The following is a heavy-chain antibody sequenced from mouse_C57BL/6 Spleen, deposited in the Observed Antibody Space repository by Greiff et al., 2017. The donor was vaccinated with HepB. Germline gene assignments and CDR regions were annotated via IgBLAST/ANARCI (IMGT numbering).Heavy chain of an antibody. CDR1: GYTFTGYW. CDR2: ILPGSGST. V-gene: IGHV1-9*01. D-gene: IGHD1-1*01. Sequence: QVQLQQSGAELMKPGASVKLSCKATGYTFTGYWLEWVKQRPGHGLEWIGEILPGSGSTNYNEKFKGKATFTADTSSNTAYMQLSSLTTEDSAIYYCARRGSHYYGSSYPFAYWGQGTLVTVSA. J-gene: IGHJ3*01. CDR3: ARRGSHYYGSSYPFAY.